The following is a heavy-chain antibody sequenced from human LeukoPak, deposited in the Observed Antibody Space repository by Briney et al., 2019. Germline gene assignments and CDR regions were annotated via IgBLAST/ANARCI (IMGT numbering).Heavy chain of an antibody. D-gene: IGHD3-10*01. V-gene: IGHV3-21*01. J-gene: IGHJ4*02. CDR1: GFTFSSYS. CDR3: ARVRRLLWFGEF. Sequence: GGSLRLSCAASGFTFSSYSMNWVRQAPGKGLEWVSSISSSSSYIYYADSVKGRFTISRDNAKNSLYLQMNSLRAEDTAVYYCARVRRLLWFGEFRGQGTLVTVSS. CDR2: ISSSSSYI.